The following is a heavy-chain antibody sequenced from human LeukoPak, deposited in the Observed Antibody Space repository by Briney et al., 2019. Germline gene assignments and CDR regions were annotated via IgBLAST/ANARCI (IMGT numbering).Heavy chain of an antibody. CDR2: ISYDGSNK. Sequence: GGSLRLSCAASGFTFSSYGMHWVRQAPGNGLEWVAVISYDGSNKYYADSVKGRFTISRDNSKNTLYLQMNSLRAEDTAVYYCARYSSSWYFDYWGQGTLVTVSS. CDR3: ARYSSSWYFDY. D-gene: IGHD6-13*01. J-gene: IGHJ4*02. V-gene: IGHV3-30*03. CDR1: GFTFSSYG.